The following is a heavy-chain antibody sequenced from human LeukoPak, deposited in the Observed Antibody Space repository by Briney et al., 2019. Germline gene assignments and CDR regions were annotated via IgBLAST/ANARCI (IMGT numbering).Heavy chain of an antibody. CDR2: ISWHGGSI. CDR3: ARESDTPMPHFDY. Sequence: GGSLRLSCAASGFTFDDYTMHWVRQAPGKGLEWVSLISWHGGSIYYADSVKGRFTISRDNSKNSLYLQMNSLRTEGTALYYCARESDTPMPHFDYWGQGTLVTVSS. J-gene: IGHJ4*02. CDR1: GFTFDDYT. V-gene: IGHV3-43*01. D-gene: IGHD5-18*01.